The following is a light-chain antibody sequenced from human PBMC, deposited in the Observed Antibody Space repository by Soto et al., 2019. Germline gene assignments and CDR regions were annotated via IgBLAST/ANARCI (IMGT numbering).Light chain of an antibody. V-gene: IGKV3-20*01. CDR2: GAS. CDR1: RSVNSNY. Sequence: EIVLTQSPGTLSLSPGERATLSCRASRSVNSNYLAWYQQKPGQAPSLLTYGASSRATDVPDRFSASGSGTDFALTISRLEPEDVAVYYCQQYISSPLTVGGGTKVDIK. CDR3: QQYISSPLT. J-gene: IGKJ4*01.